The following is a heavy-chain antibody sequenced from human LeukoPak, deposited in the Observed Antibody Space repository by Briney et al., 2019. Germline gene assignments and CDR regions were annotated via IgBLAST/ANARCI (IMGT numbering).Heavy chain of an antibody. D-gene: IGHD3-10*01. CDR3: ARGPYGSGSYY. Sequence: PSETLSLTCTVSGGSISSGDYYWSWIRQPPGKGLEWIGYIYYSGTTYYNPSLKSRVTISVDTSKNQFSLKLTSVTAADAAVYYCARGPYGSGSYYWGQGTLVTVSS. J-gene: IGHJ4*02. CDR1: GGSISSGDYY. CDR2: IYYSGTT. V-gene: IGHV4-30-4*01.